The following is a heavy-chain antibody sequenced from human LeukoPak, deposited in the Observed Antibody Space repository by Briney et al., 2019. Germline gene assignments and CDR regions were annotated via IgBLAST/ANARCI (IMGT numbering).Heavy chain of an antibody. D-gene: IGHD4-17*01. V-gene: IGHV3-30*02. CDR1: GFTFSSYS. Sequence: GGSLRLSCAASGFTFSSYSMNWVRQAPGKGLEWVAVIWYGGSNTYYADSVKGRFTISRDNSKNTLYLQMNSLRAEDTAVYYCAKDWETYGDYEDYWGQGTLVTVSS. CDR2: IWYGGSNT. J-gene: IGHJ4*02. CDR3: AKDWETYGDYEDY.